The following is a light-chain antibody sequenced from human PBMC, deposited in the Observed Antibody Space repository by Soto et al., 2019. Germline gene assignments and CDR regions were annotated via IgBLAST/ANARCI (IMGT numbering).Light chain of an antibody. Sequence: EIVMTQSPVTLSVSPGERATLSCRASQFVSSNLAWYQQKPGQAPRLLIYGASTRAIGIPARFSGSGSGTEVTLTISNLQSGDFAVYFFQQYPNWPNINCGQWPRLGIK. CDR2: GAS. CDR3: QQYPNWPNIN. J-gene: IGKJ5*01. CDR1: QFVSSN. V-gene: IGKV3D-15*01.